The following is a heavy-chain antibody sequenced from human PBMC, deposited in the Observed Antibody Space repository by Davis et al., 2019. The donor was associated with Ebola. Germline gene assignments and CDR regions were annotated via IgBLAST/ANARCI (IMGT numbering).Heavy chain of an antibody. Sequence: SETLSLTCTVSGYSISSGYYWGWIRQPPGKGLEWIGSIYYSGSTYYNPSLKSRVTISVDTSKNQFSLKLSSVTAADTAVYYCASSSHYYYGMDVWGQGTTVTVSS. V-gene: IGHV4-38-2*02. CDR3: ASSSHYYYGMDV. CDR1: GYSISSGYY. J-gene: IGHJ6*02. CDR2: IYYSGST. D-gene: IGHD6-13*01.